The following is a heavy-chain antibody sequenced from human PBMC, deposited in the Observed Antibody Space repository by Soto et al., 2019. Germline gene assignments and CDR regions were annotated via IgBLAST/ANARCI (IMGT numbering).Heavy chain of an antibody. CDR3: AKIRGGSSWEPDY. J-gene: IGHJ4*02. CDR2: ISYDGSNK. Sequence: QVQLVESGGGVVQPGRSLRLSCAASGFTFSSYGRHWVRQAPGKGLEWVAVISYDGSNKYYADSVKGRFTISRDNSNNTLYLQMNSLRAEDTAVYYCAKIRGGSSWEPDYWGQGTLVTVSS. V-gene: IGHV3-30*18. CDR1: GFTFSSYG. D-gene: IGHD6-13*01.